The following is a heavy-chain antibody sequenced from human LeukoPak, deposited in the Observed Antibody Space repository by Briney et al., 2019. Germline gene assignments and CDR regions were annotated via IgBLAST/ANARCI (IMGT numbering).Heavy chain of an antibody. V-gene: IGHV1-2*02. Sequence: ASVKVSCKASGYTFTGYYMHWVRQAPGQGLEWMGWINPNSGGTNYAQKVQGRVTMTRDTSISTAYMELSRLRSDDTAVYYCARAGLWFGESSYDFDYWGQGTLVTVSS. D-gene: IGHD3-10*01. CDR3: ARAGLWFGESSYDFDY. J-gene: IGHJ4*02. CDR2: INPNSGGT. CDR1: GYTFTGYY.